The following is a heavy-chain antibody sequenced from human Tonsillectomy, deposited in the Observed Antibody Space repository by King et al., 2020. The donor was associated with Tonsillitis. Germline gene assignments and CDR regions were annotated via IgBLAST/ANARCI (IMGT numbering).Heavy chain of an antibody. CDR2: ISWNRASI. D-gene: IGHD6-19*01. J-gene: IGHJ4*02. V-gene: IGHV3-9*01. CDR1: GFSFDDYA. CDR3: AKDRGTAVAGYYFDY. Sequence: VQLVESGGGLVQPGRSLRIYCAASGFSFDDYAMHWVRQAPGKGLEWVSGISWNRASIAYADSGRGRFTISRDNAKNFLFLQMNSLRAEDTAFYYCAKDRGTAVAGYYFDYWGQGTLVTVSP.